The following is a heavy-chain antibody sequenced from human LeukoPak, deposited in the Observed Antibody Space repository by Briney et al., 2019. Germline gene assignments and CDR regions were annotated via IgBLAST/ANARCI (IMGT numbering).Heavy chain of an antibody. CDR3: AKDTRDILTGYYNTAFDY. Sequence: GGSLRLSCAASGFLFSSYGMHWVRQAPGKGLEWVAFIQYDGSNQFYADSVKGRFTISRDNDKNSLYLQMNSLRAEDAALYYCAKDTRDILTGYYNTAFDYWGQGTLVTVSS. D-gene: IGHD3-9*01. J-gene: IGHJ4*02. CDR1: GFLFSSYG. V-gene: IGHV3-30*02. CDR2: IQYDGSNQ.